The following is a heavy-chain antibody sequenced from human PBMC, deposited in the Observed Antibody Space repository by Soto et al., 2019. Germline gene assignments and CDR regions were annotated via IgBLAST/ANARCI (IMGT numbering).Heavy chain of an antibody. D-gene: IGHD2-2*01. J-gene: IGHJ4*02. Sequence: EVQLLESGGGRIQPGGSLRLSCAASGLTFSSYAMNWVRQVPGKGLQWVSGISGSGSSTYYSDSVRGRFTISRDNSRNTLYLQMSSLRVEDTALYYCAKGDRNQPAVVDYWGQGTLVTVSS. V-gene: IGHV3-23*01. CDR2: ISGSGSST. CDR1: GLTFSSYA. CDR3: AKGDRNQPAVVDY.